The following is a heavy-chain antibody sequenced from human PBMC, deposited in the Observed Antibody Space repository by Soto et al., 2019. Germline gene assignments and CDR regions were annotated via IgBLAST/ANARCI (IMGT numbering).Heavy chain of an antibody. D-gene: IGHD3-10*01. CDR3: ARGLHDLGSGSNSPCDGMDV. V-gene: IGHV4-31*03. CDR1: GGSVSTGGYY. CDR2: TYYSGAT. Sequence: QVQLQESGPGLVKPSQTLSLTCTVSGGSVSTGGYYWNWIRQLPGRGLEWIGYTYYSGATSYSPFLKIRVTISAFTSKNHFSRNLASVTAADTGVYYCARGLHDLGSGSNSPCDGMDVWGQGTTVTVS. J-gene: IGHJ6*02.